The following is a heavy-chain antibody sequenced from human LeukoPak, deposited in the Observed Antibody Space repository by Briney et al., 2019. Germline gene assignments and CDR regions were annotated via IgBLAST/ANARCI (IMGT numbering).Heavy chain of an antibody. CDR3: ARHLWGPGGYSSSWFLDY. CDR1: GFTVSSNY. CDR2: INHSGST. V-gene: IGHV4-34*01. Sequence: PGGSLRLSCAASGFTVSSNYMSWVRQAPGKGLEWIGEINHSGSTNYNPSLKSRVTISVDTSKNQFSLKLSSVTAADTAVYYCARHLWGPGGYSSSWFLDYWGQGTLVTVSS. D-gene: IGHD6-13*01. J-gene: IGHJ4*02.